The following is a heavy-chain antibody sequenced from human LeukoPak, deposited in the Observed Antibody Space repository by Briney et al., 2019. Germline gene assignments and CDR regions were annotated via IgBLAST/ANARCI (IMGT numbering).Heavy chain of an antibody. J-gene: IGHJ4*02. Sequence: SETLSLTCTVSGDSISSSGYYWGWVRQPPGKGLEWIGSFHYSGSTYYNPSLKSRVTISGDTSKNQFSLKLRSVTAADTAVYYCASLVVVVVTASEIDYWGQGTLVTVSS. V-gene: IGHV4-39*01. CDR1: GDSISSSGYY. D-gene: IGHD2-21*02. CDR2: FHYSGST. CDR3: ASLVVVVVTASEIDY.